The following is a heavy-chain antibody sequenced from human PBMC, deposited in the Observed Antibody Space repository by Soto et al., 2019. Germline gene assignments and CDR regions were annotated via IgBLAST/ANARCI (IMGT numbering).Heavy chain of an antibody. D-gene: IGHD4-17*01. CDR3: ASSLIETTVTTFDY. Sequence: SETLSLTCTVSGGSISSYYWSWIRQPPGKGLEWIGYIYYSGSTNYNPSLKSRVTISVDTSKNQFSLKLSSVTAADTAVYYCASSLIETTVTTFDYWGPGTLVNVSS. V-gene: IGHV4-59*08. CDR1: GGSISSYY. CDR2: IYYSGST. J-gene: IGHJ4*02.